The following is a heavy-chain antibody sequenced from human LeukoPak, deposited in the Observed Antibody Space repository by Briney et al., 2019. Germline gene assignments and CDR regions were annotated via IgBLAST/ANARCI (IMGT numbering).Heavy chain of an antibody. CDR2: ISSSSSYI. CDR1: GFTFRSYS. V-gene: IGHV3-21*04. CDR3: AKEQLTHFDY. D-gene: IGHD1-1*01. Sequence: GGSLRLSCAASGFTFRSYSMNWVRQAPGKGLEWVSSISSSSSYIYYADSVKGRFTISRDNAKNSLYLQMNSLRAEDTAVYYCAKEQLTHFDYWGQGTLVTVSS. J-gene: IGHJ4*02.